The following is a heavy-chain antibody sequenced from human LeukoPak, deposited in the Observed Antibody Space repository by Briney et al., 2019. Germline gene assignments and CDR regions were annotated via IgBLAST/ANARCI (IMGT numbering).Heavy chain of an antibody. CDR1: GFTVSSNY. CDR2: IYSGGST. D-gene: IGHD2-2*01. J-gene: IGHJ4*02. CDR3: AKGPWYQLLPEDF. Sequence: GGSLRLSCAASGFTVSSNYMSWVRQAPGKGLEWVSVIYSGGSTYYADSVKGRFTISRDNSKNTLYLQMNSLRGEDTAVYYCAKGPWYQLLPEDFWGQGTLVTVSS. V-gene: IGHV3-66*01.